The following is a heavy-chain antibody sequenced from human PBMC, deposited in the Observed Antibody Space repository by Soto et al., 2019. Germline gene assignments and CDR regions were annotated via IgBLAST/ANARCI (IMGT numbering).Heavy chain of an antibody. CDR2: ISTTGGHV. D-gene: IGHD7-27*01. CDR3: VSQPHWARHFES. J-gene: IGHJ4*02. CDR1: GFLFRNYE. Sequence: EVRLVESGGDLVKSGGSLRLSCVGSGFLFRNYEMNWVRQAPGKGLEWLAHISTTGGHVSESDSVKGRFTISRDNTKHTLYLQMISLRTEDPGVYYCVSQPHWARHFESWGQGTLVNVSP. V-gene: IGHV3-48*03.